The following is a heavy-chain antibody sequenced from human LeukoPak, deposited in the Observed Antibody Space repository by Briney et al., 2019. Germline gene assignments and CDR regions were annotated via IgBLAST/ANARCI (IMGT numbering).Heavy chain of an antibody. Sequence: SETPSLTCSVSDGSVSSDKYYWNWIRQPPGKGLEWIGYIYYSGTTKYNPSLKSRVTISVDTSKGQLSLKLTSVTTADTAVYYCARQDGGPGPFDVWGRGTMVTVSS. V-gene: IGHV4-61*01. CDR1: DGSVSSDKYY. D-gene: IGHD1-14*01. CDR3: ARQDGGPGPFDV. CDR2: IYYSGTT. J-gene: IGHJ3*01.